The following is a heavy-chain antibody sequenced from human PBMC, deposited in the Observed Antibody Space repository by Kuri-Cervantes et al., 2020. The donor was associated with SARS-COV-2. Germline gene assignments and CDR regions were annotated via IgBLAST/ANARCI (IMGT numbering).Heavy chain of an antibody. D-gene: IGHD6-13*01. J-gene: IGHJ4*02. Sequence: GESLKISCAASGFTFSDSDMSWVRQAPGKGLEWVSGVSWNGSRTHYADSVKGRFIISRDNSRNFLYQQMNSLRPEDMAVYYCVRHKAAAGIVAPDWGQGTLVTVSS. CDR3: VRHKAAAGIVAPD. CDR1: GFTFSDSD. CDR2: VSWNGSRT. V-gene: IGHV3-19*01.